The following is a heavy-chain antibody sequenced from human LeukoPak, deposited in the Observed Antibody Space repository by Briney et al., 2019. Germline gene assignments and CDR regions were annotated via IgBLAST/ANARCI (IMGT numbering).Heavy chain of an antibody. CDR1: GYTFTSYG. CDR3: AREKSGSYLHWYFDY. J-gene: IGHJ4*02. CDR2: ISAYNGNT. Sequence: GASVKVSCKASGYTFTSYGISWVRQAPGQGLEWMGWISAYNGNTNYAQKLQGRVTMTTDTSTSTAYMELRSLRSDDTAVYYCAREKSGSYLHWYFDYWGQGTLVTVSS. V-gene: IGHV1-18*01. D-gene: IGHD1-26*01.